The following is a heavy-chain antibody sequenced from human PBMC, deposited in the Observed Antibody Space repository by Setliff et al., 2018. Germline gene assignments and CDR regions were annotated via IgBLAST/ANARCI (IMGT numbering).Heavy chain of an antibody. D-gene: IGHD1-26*01. CDR1: GFTFSTYW. Sequence: GGSLRLSCVTSGFTFSTYWMHWVRQAPGQGLVWVARISTDGSSITYADSVKGRFTISRDNARNTLYLQMNSLTAADTAVYYCARVGSKPQLGWFDPWGQGTLVTVSS. CDR2: ISTDGSSI. V-gene: IGHV3-74*03. J-gene: IGHJ5*02. CDR3: ARVGSKPQLGWFDP.